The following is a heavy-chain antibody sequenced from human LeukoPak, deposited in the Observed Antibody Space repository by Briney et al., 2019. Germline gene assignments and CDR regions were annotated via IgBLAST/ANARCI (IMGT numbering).Heavy chain of an antibody. CDR2: ISSSSSYI. J-gene: IGHJ3*02. CDR1: GFTFSSHG. CDR3: ARDIVVVVAARNDAFDI. Sequence: GGSLRLSCAASGFTFSSHGMNWVRQAPGKGLEWVSSISSSSSYIYYADSVKGRFTISRDNAKNSLYLQMNSLRAEDTAVYYCARDIVVVVAARNDAFDIWGQGTMVTVSS. D-gene: IGHD2-15*01. V-gene: IGHV3-21*01.